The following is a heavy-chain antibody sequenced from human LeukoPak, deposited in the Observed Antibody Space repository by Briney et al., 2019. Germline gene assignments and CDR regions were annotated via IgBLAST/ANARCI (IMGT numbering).Heavy chain of an antibody. Sequence: ASVKVSCKASGYTFTSYGISWVRQAPGQGLEWMGGIIPIFGTANYAQKFQGRVTITADESTSTAYMELSSLRSEDTAVYYCANSHSDGDYNYYYGMDVWGQGTTVTVSS. CDR3: ANSHSDGDYNYYYGMDV. D-gene: IGHD4-17*01. CDR2: IIPIFGTA. CDR1: GYTFTSYG. J-gene: IGHJ6*02. V-gene: IGHV1-69*13.